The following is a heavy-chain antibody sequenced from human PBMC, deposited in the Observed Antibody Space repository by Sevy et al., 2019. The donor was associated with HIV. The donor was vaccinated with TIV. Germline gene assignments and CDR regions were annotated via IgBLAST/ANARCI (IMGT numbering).Heavy chain of an antibody. CDR2: IKQDGSEK. Sequence: GGSLRLSCAASGFTFSSYWMSWVRQAPGKGLEWVANIKQDGSEKYYVDSVKGRYTIPRDNAKNSLYLQMNSLRAEDTAVYYCARVVGIAVAGTAGRYYYYYMDVWGKGTTVTVSS. CDR3: ARVVGIAVAGTAGRYYYYYMDV. J-gene: IGHJ6*03. D-gene: IGHD6-19*01. CDR1: GFTFSSYW. V-gene: IGHV3-7*01.